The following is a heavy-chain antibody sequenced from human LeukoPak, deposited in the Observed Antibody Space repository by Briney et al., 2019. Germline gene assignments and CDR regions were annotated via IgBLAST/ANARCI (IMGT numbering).Heavy chain of an antibody. Sequence: GGSLRLSCAASGFTFSSSWMHWVRQAPGRGLVWLSHINPDGGTTNYADSVKGRFTISRDNAKNTLYLQMNSLRAEDTAVYYCSRDLPRSGDCGQGTLVTVSS. CDR3: SRDLPRSGD. D-gene: IGHD1-26*01. J-gene: IGHJ4*02. CDR2: INPDGGTT. V-gene: IGHV3-74*01. CDR1: GFTFSSSW.